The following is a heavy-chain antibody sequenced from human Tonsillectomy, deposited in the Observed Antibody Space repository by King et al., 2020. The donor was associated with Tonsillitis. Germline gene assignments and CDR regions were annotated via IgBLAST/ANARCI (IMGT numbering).Heavy chain of an antibody. CDR1: GFSLSTSGVG. CDR3: AHLIVGSGYPFYDAFDF. V-gene: IGHV2-5*01. D-gene: IGHD3-3*01. Sequence: ITLKESGPTLVKPTQTLTLTCTFSGFSLSTSGVGLGWIRQPPGKALECLALIYWIDDKRYSPSLKSRLTITKDTSKNQVVLTMTNMDPVDTATYYCAHLIVGSGYPFYDAFDFWGQGTMVTVSS. CDR2: IYWIDDK. J-gene: IGHJ3*01.